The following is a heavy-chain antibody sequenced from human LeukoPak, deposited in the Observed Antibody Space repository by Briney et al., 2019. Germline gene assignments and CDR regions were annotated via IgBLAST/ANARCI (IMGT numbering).Heavy chain of an antibody. J-gene: IGHJ3*02. V-gene: IGHV4-4*07. CDR3: ARDRPGVYYYDSSGYYYVGAFDI. D-gene: IGHD3-22*01. Sequence: SETLSLTCTVSGGSISSYYWSWIRQPAGKGLEWIGRIYTSGSTNYNPSLKSRVTMSVDTSKNQFSLKLSSVTAADTAVYYCARDRPGVYYYDSSGYYYVGAFDIWGQGTMVTVSS. CDR2: IYTSGST. CDR1: GGSISSYY.